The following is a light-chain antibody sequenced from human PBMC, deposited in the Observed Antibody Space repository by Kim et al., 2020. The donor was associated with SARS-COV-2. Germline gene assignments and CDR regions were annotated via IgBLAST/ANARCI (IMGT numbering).Light chain of an antibody. J-gene: IGKJ1*01. CDR3: QQYSTDLST. V-gene: IGKV1-5*03. Sequence: AAVGGEITTTSRTSKNVGTWLVWYQQQAGGAPKLLIWKAANLQNGVPSRCSSSSSGTEYTLPISSLQPDDFATYFCQQYSTDLSTFGQGTKVDIK. CDR2: KAA. CDR1: KNVGTW.